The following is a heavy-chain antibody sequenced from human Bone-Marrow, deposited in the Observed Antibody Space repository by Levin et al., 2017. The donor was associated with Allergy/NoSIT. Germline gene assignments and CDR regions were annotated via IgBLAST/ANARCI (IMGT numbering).Heavy chain of an antibody. J-gene: IGHJ4*02. CDR1: GFAFSGYS. V-gene: IGHV3-7*03. Sequence: GGSLRLSCAASGFAFSGYSMTWVRQAPGKGLEWVANINEDGSEKYYVDSVKGRFTISRDNAENSLYLLMNSLRLEDTAVYYCARGKTWVDYWGQGTLVTVSS. CDR2: INEDGSEK. CDR3: ARGKTWVDY. D-gene: IGHD1-26*01.